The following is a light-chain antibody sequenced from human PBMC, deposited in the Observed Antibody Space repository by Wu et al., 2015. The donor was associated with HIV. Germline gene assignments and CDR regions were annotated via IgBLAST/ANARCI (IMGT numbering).Light chain of an antibody. CDR1: QDIFTY. CDR3: QQLNSSPLT. J-gene: IGKJ5*01. V-gene: IGKV1-13*02. Sequence: AIRLTQSPSSLSASIGDRVNITCRASQDIFTYLAWYQQTPGKPPRVLIYDASTLQSGVSSRFSGSGSGTDFTLTISGLQREDFAIYFCQQLNSSPLTFGQGSRLEI. CDR2: DAS.